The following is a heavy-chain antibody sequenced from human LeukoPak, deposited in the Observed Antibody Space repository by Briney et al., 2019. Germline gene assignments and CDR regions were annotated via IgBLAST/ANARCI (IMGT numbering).Heavy chain of an antibody. J-gene: IGHJ5*02. CDR3: ARAGELAYYYDSSGYYGWFDP. D-gene: IGHD3-22*01. CDR2: IIPIFGTA. CDR1: GGTFSSYA. Sequence: ASVKVSCKASGGTFSSYAISWVRQAPGQGLEWMGGIIPIFGTANYAQKFQGRVTITTDESTSTAYMELSSLRSEDTAVYYCARAGELAYYYDSSGYYGWFDPWGQGTLVTVSS. V-gene: IGHV1-69*05.